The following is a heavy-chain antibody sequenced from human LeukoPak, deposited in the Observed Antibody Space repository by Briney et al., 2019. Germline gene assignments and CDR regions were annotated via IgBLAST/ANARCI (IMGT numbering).Heavy chain of an antibody. D-gene: IGHD6-13*01. CDR3: ATGIAAAGVTKFDY. CDR2: IYPGDSDT. Sequence: AGESLKISCKGSGYSFTSYWIDWVRQMPGKGLEWMGIIYPGDSDTRYSPSFQGQVTISDGKSISTAYLQWSSPKASDTAMYYCATGIAAAGVTKFDYWGQGTLVTVSS. V-gene: IGHV5-51*01. J-gene: IGHJ4*02. CDR1: GYSFTSYW.